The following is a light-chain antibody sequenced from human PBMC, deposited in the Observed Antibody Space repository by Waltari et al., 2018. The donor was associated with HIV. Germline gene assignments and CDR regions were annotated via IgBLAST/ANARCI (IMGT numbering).Light chain of an antibody. Sequence: EIVLTQSPGTLSLSPGEGATLSCRASQSVSSYVAWYQHKPGQAPRLLIYDASKRATGIPARFIGSGSGTYFTLTISSLEPEDFAVYYCQQRNNWPPSVTFGGGTRVEI. CDR2: DAS. CDR1: QSVSSY. V-gene: IGKV3-11*01. CDR3: QQRNNWPPSVT. J-gene: IGKJ4*01.